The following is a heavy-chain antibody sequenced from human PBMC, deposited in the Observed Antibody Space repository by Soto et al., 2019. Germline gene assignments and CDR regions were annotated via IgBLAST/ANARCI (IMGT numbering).Heavy chain of an antibody. CDR3: ARDTSTSFDY. V-gene: IGHV3-33*01. D-gene: IGHD1-1*01. CDR1: GFTFSAYD. CDR2: IWYDGSNK. Sequence: QVQLVESGGGVVQPGRSLRLSCAASGFTFSAYDMHWVRQAPGKGLEWVAIIWYDGSNKYYADSVKGRFTISRDNSKNTLYLQMNNLRAEDTAVYYCARDTSTSFDYWGQGTLVTVSS. J-gene: IGHJ4*02.